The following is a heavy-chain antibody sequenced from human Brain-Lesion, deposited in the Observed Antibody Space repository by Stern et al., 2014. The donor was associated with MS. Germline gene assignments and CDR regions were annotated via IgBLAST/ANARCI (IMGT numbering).Heavy chain of an antibody. V-gene: IGHV3-7*01. CDR3: ARVYNTIYGIVTQRGSGMDV. CDR1: GFTFGNYW. D-gene: IGHD3-3*01. CDR2: KTGEGIEK. J-gene: IGHJ6*02. Sequence: EVQLVESGGGLVQPGGSLTISCTAAGFTFGNYWMTWVRQVPGKGLEGGANKTGEGIEKNYVDSVKGRFTISRDNARNSLYLQMNSLRVEDTALYYCARVYNTIYGIVTQRGSGMDVWGQGTTVIVSS.